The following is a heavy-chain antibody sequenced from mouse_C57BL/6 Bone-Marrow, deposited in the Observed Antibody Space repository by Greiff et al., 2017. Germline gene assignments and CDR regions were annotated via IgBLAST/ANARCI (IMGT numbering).Heavy chain of an antibody. Sequence: EVQLVESGGDLVKPGGSLKLSCAASGFTFSSYGMSWVRQTPDKRLEWVATISSGGSYTYYPDSVKGRFTISRDNAKNTLYLQMSSLKSEDTAMYYGARPLRYFDVWGTGTTVTVSS. V-gene: IGHV5-6*01. CDR2: ISSGGSYT. CDR1: GFTFSSYG. CDR3: ARPLRYFDV. J-gene: IGHJ1*03.